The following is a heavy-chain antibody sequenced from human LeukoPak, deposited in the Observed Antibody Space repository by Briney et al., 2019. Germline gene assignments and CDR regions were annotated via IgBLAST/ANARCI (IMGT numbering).Heavy chain of an antibody. CDR3: AKDIAAAGTVDY. Sequence: GGSLRLPCAASGFTFSSYAMSWVRQAARKRLECVSAISGSGGSTYYADSVKGRFTISRDNSKNTLYLQMNSLRAEDTAVYYCAKDIAAAGTVDYWGQGTLVTVSS. V-gene: IGHV3-23*01. CDR1: GFTFSSYA. CDR2: ISGSGGST. D-gene: IGHD6-13*01. J-gene: IGHJ4*02.